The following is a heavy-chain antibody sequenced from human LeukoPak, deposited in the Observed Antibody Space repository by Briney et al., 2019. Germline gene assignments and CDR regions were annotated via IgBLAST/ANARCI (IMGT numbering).Heavy chain of an antibody. Sequence: GGSLRLSCAASGFTFSRNAMTWVRRAPGMGLEGVSSVIDSSKDTYYAGSVKGRFTISRDNSKGTVYLQMNSLRVEDTAVYYCAKGVVDRGADCWGQGTLVTVSS. J-gene: IGHJ4*02. CDR3: AKGVVDRGADC. CDR1: GFTFSRNA. CDR2: VIDSSKDT. D-gene: IGHD2-21*01. V-gene: IGHV3-23*01.